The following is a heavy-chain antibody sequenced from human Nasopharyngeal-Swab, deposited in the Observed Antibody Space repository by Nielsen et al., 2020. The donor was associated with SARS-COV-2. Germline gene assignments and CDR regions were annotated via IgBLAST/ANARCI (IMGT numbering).Heavy chain of an antibody. Sequence: SETLSLTCTVPGGSISGYYWSCIRPPPGKGMEWIGHIFYSGSTTYNPSLRSRVTISVDTSKNQSSLRLSSVTAADTAVYFCARRGNSYGGNWFDSWGLGSLVVVSS. CDR2: IFYSGST. CDR1: GGSISGYY. CDR3: ARRGNSYGGNWFDS. V-gene: IGHV4-59*01. D-gene: IGHD2/OR15-2a*01. J-gene: IGHJ5*01.